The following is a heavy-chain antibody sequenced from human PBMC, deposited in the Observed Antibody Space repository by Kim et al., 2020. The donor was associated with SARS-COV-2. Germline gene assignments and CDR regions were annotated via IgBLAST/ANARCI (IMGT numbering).Heavy chain of an antibody. CDR1: GGSISSGGYY. Sequence: SETLSLTCTVSGGSISSGGYYWSWIRQHPGKGLEWIGYIYYSGSTYYNPSLKSRVTISVDTSKNQFSLKLSSVTAADTAVYYCARGPLKNPVPLGYYYYYGMDVWGRGTTVTVSS. J-gene: IGHJ6*02. CDR3: ARGPLKNPVPLGYYYYYGMDV. V-gene: IGHV4-31*03. CDR2: IYYSGST.